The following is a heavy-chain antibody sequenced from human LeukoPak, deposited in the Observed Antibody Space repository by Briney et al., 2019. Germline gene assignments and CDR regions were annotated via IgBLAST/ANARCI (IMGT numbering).Heavy chain of an antibody. Sequence: SETLSLTCTVSGASISSYYWSWIRQPPGKGLEWSGYIYDSGSTNYNPSLKSRLTISVDTSNNQFSLKLSSVTAADTAVYYCARGSVTTYYFYGMDVWGKGTTVTVSS. V-gene: IGHV4-59*01. CDR3: ARGSVTTYYFYGMDV. CDR1: GASISSYY. J-gene: IGHJ6*04. CDR2: IYDSGST. D-gene: IGHD4-17*01.